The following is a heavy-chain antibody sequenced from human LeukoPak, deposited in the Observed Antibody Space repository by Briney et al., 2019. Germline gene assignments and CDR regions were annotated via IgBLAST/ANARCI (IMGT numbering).Heavy chain of an antibody. Sequence: PGTSLRLSCAASGFTFTSFAMHWVRQAPGKGLEWVAVISYDGSNKYYADSVKGRFTISRDNSKNTLYLQMNSLRAEDTAVYYCAKDTYYYDSSGYYRGMDYWGQGTLVTVSS. CDR3: AKDTYYYDSSGYYRGMDY. D-gene: IGHD3-22*01. V-gene: IGHV3-30*04. J-gene: IGHJ4*02. CDR1: GFTFTSFA. CDR2: ISYDGSNK.